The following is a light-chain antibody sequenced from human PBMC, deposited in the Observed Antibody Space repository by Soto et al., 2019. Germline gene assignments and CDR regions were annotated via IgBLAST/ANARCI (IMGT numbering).Light chain of an antibody. V-gene: IGKV3-20*01. CDR2: GAS. CDR3: QQYGSSPRT. CDR1: QSVSSNY. J-gene: IGKJ1*01. Sequence: ETVLTQSPGTLSLSPGERATLSCRASQSVSSNYLAWYQQKPGQAPRLLIYGASSRATGIPDRFSGSGSGTEFTLTISRLEPEDFAVFYCQQYGSSPRTFGQGTKVEI.